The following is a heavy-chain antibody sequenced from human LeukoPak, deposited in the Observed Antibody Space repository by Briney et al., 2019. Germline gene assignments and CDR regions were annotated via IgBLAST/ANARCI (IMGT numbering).Heavy chain of an antibody. D-gene: IGHD6-19*01. CDR2: TYYRSKWFN. Sequence: SQTLSLTCAISVDSVSSNRTAWNWIRQSPSRGLEWLGRTYYRSKWFNAYAVSVKSRITINPDTANNQFSLQLDSVTPEDTAVYHCARGSGWYPHWGQGTLVTVSS. CDR3: ARGSGWYPH. J-gene: IGHJ1*01. CDR1: VDSVSSNRTA. V-gene: IGHV6-1*01.